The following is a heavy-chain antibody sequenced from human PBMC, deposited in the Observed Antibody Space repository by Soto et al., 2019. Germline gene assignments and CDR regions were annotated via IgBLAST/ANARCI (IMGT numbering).Heavy chain of an antibody. D-gene: IGHD5-12*01. CDR1: GFTFRSYW. CDR2: IKNDGSRT. V-gene: IGHV3-74*01. CDR3: ARDRGYSGYDT. J-gene: IGHJ4*02. Sequence: EVQLVESGGGLVQPGGSLRLSCAASGFTFRSYWMHWVRQAPGKGLIWVSRIKNDGSRTTYADSVKGRFTISRDNAKNTLFLQMNSLRAEATAVYYCARDRGYSGYDTWGQGTLVTVSS.